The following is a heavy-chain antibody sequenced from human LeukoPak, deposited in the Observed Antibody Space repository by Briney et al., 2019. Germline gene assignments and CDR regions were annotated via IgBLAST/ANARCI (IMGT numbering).Heavy chain of an antibody. Sequence: SETLALTCALYGGSFTGYYWRWIRQPPGKGLEWIGDINHSGSTKYNPSLKSRVTISVDTSTKQFFLRLTSVTAADTAVYYCACHAVRYSAYDREEDAFDIWGQGTMVTVSS. J-gene: IGHJ3*02. V-gene: IGHV4-34*01. CDR1: GGSFTGYY. D-gene: IGHD5-12*01. CDR3: ACHAVRYSAYDREEDAFDI. CDR2: INHSGST.